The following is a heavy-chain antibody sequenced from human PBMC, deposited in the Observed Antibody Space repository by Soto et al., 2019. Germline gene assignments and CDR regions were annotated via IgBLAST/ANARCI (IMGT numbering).Heavy chain of an antibody. CDR3: ARGATTVTTKKVGVS. CDR1: GFTFTSYG. CDR2: INADNGDT. D-gene: IGHD4-17*01. V-gene: IGHV1-3*01. Sequence: ASVKVSCKASGFTFTSYGFHWLRQAPGQRLEWMGWINADNGDTIYSEKFQGRGTISRDTSASTVYMELSGLRSEDTAVYYCARGATTVTTKKVGVSWGHGTLVTGS. J-gene: IGHJ5*01.